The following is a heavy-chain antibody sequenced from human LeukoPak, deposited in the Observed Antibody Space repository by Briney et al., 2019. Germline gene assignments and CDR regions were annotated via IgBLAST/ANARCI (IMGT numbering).Heavy chain of an antibody. CDR1: GGSICSYY. D-gene: IGHD2-21*01. J-gene: IGHJ5*02. V-gene: IGHV4-59*01. CDR2: ISYSEST. CDR3: ARDDSMGWFDP. Sequence: PSETLSLTCTVSGGSICSYYWSWIRQPPGKGLEWIGYISYSESTNYNPSLKSRVTISVDTSKNQFSLKLSSVTAADTAVYYCARDDSMGWFDPWGQGTLVTVSS.